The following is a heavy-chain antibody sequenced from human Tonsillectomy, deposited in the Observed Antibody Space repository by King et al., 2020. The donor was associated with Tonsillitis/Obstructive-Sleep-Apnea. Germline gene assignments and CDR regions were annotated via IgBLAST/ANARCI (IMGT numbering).Heavy chain of an antibody. V-gene: IGHV3-33*01. J-gene: IGHJ6*01. CDR1: GFTFSSXG. Sequence: VQLVESXXGVVQPGXSLRLSXAAXGFTFSSXGMHWVRQAPGKGLEWVAVIWYDGSNKYYADSVKGRFTISRDNSKNTLYLQMNSLRAEDTAVYYCAPXIAXXGSXYXYGMXVWGQXTTVTV. CDR2: IWYDGSNK. CDR3: APXIAXXGSXYXYGMXV. D-gene: IGHD6-19*01.